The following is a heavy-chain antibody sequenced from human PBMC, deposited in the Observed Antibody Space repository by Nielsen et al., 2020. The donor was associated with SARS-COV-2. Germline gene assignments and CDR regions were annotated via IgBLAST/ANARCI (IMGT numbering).Heavy chain of an antibody. CDR2: ISCGGCGT. V-gene: IGHV3-23*01. Sequence: WIRQPPGKGLYWVSSISCGGCGTRRKNYADSVKGRFTISRDNSKNTLYLQMNSLRAEDTAVYYCAKDLVGQLYFQHWGQGTLVTVSS. D-gene: IGHD6-13*01. CDR3: AKDLVGQLYFQH. J-gene: IGHJ1*01.